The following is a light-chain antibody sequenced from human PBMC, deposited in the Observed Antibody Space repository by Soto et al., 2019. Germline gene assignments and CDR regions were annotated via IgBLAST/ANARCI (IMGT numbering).Light chain of an antibody. V-gene: IGKV3-20*01. Sequence: EIVLTQSPGTLSLSPGERATLSCRASQSVSSSYLAWYQQKPGQAPRLLIYGASSRATGIPDRFSGSGSERDFTLTISRLEPEDFAVYYWQQYGSSLLFTFGPGTKVDIK. J-gene: IGKJ3*01. CDR2: GAS. CDR1: QSVSSSY. CDR3: QQYGSSLLFT.